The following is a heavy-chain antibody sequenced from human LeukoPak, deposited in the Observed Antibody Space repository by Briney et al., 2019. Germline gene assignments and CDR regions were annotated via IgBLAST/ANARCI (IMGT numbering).Heavy chain of an antibody. CDR3: ARVKNYYGSGSYYQYDY. V-gene: IGHV1-2*02. D-gene: IGHD3-10*01. CDR2: INPNSGGT. J-gene: IGHJ4*02. Sequence: ASVKVSCKASGYTFTGYYMHWVRQAPGQGLEWMGWINPNSGGTNYAQKFQGRVTMTRDTSISTAYMELSRLRSDDTAVYYCARVKNYYGSGSYYQYDYWGQGTLVTVSS. CDR1: GYTFTGYY.